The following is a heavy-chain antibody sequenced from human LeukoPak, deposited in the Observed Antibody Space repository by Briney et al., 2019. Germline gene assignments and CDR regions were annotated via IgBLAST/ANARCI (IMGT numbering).Heavy chain of an antibody. V-gene: IGHV4-34*01. CDR3: ARGGIAVAGGPNWFDP. J-gene: IGHJ5*02. CDR1: GGSFSCHY. D-gene: IGHD6-19*01. CDR2: INHSGST. Sequence: PSETLSLTCAVYGGSFSCHYWSWIRQPPGKGLEWIGEINHSGSTNYNPSLKSRVTISVDTSKNQFSLKLSSVTAADTAVYYCARGGIAVAGGPNWFDPWGQGTLVTVSS.